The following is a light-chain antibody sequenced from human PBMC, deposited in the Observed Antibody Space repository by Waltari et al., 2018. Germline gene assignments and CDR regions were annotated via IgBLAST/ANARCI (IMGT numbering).Light chain of an antibody. CDR2: TAS. CDR3: QQYNSYSLWT. CDR1: QSVNSW. V-gene: IGKV1-5*03. J-gene: IGKJ5*01. Sequence: DIQMTQSPSTLSASIGDRVTITCRASQSVNSWLAWYQQKPGNAPKLLIYTASNLDSGFPSRFSGGGSGTEITLTISSLQPDDFATYYCQQYNSYSLWTFGQGTRLDIK.